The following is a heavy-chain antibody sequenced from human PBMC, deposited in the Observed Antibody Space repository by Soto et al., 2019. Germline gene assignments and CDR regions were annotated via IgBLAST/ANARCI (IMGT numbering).Heavy chain of an antibody. D-gene: IGHD3-10*01. CDR2: IKQDGSEK. J-gene: IGHJ3*02. V-gene: IGHV3-7*01. Sequence: GGSLRLSCAASGFTFSSYWMSWVRQAPGKGLEWVANIKQDGSEKYYVDSVKGRFTISRDNAKNSLYLQMNSLRAEDTAVYYCARYGSGSFSPFDIWGQGTMVTVS. CDR3: ARYGSGSFSPFDI. CDR1: GFTFSSYW.